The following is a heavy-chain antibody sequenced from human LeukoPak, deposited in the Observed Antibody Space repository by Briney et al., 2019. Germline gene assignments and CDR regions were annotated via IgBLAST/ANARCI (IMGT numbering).Heavy chain of an antibody. D-gene: IGHD3-9*01. CDR2: INPNSGGT. J-gene: IGHJ4*02. CDR1: GYTFTGYY. Sequence: GASVKVSCKSSGYTFTGYYIHWVRQAPGQGLEWMGRINPNSGGTNYAQKFQGRVTMTRDTSISTAYMELSRLRSDDTAVYYCARATAPPLRYFGRLPRSIVYWGQGALVTVSS. V-gene: IGHV1-2*06. CDR3: ARATAPPLRYFGRLPRSIVY.